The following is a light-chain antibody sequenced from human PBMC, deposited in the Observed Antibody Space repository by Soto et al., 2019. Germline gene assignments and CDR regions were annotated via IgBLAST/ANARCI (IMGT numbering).Light chain of an antibody. J-gene: IGLJ1*01. Sequence: QSVLTQPPSASGSPGQSVTISCTGTSNDIGVYDFVSWYQQHPGKAPKVIIYQVNKRPSGVPDRFSGSKSANTASLTVSGLRPEDEADYFCSSFAGSYSPYVFGTGT. CDR1: SNDIGVYDF. V-gene: IGLV2-8*01. CDR3: SSFAGSYSPYV. CDR2: QVN.